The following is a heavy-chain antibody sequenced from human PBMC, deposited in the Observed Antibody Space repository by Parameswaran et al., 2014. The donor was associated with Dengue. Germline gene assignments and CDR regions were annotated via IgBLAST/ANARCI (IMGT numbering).Heavy chain of an antibody. J-gene: IGHJ5*02. V-gene: IGHV1-46*01. Sequence: WVRQAPGQGLDWMGIINPGDGSTSDAQKFQGRVTMTRDTSTSTVYMELSSLRSDDTAVYYCARNASLQNWLDPWGQGTLVTVSS. CDR2: INPGDGST. CDR3: ARNASLQNWLDP.